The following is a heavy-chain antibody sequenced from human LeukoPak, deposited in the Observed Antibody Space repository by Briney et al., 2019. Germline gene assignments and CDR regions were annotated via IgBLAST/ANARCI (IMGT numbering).Heavy chain of an antibody. CDR2: IKQDGSEK. CDR3: ARDAQLLASGSYPSD. D-gene: IGHD3-10*01. Sequence: AGGSLRLSCAASGFTFSSYWMSWVRQAPGKGLEWVANIKQDGSEKYYVDSVKGRFTISRDNAKNSLYLQMNSLRAEDTAVYYCARDAQLLASGSYPSDWGQGTLVTVSS. V-gene: IGHV3-7*01. CDR1: GFTFSSYW. J-gene: IGHJ4*02.